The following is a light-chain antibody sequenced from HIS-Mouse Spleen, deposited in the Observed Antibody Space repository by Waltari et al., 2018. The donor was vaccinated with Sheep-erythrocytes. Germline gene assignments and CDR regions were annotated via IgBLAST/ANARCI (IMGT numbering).Light chain of an antibody. Sequence: IVMTQSPATLSVSPGERATLSCRASQSVSSTLAWYQQKPGQAPRLLIYGASTRATGIPARFSGSGSGTEFTLTISSMQSEDFAVYYCQQYNNWPPGTFGQGTKL. CDR2: GAS. CDR3: QQYNNWPPGT. V-gene: IGKV3-15*01. CDR1: QSVSST. J-gene: IGKJ2*02.